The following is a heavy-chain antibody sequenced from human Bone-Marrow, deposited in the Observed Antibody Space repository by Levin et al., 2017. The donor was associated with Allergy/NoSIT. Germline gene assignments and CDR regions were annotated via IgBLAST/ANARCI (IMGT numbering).Heavy chain of an antibody. J-gene: IGHJ3*02. D-gene: IGHD6-19*01. CDR1: GFTVSSNY. CDR2: IYSGGST. V-gene: IGHV3-53*01. CDR3: ARDPVAGTLGAFDI. Sequence: GGSLRLSCAASGFTVSSNYMSWVRQAPGKGLEWVSVIYSGGSTYYADSVKGRFTISRDNSKNTLYLQMNSLRAEDTAVYYCARDPVAGTLGAFDIWGQGTMVTVSS.